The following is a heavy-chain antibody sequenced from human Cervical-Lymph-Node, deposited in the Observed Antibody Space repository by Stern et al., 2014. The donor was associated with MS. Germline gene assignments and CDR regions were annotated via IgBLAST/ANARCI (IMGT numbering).Heavy chain of an antibody. J-gene: IGHJ6*02. CDR2: INPNTGGT. CDR1: GYIFTGYY. D-gene: IGHD3-3*01. V-gene: IGHV1-2*02. Sequence: VQLVESGAEVKKPGASVKVSCKTSGYIFTGYYIHWVRQAPGQVLEWMAWINPNTGGTKYAQKVQGRVTRSRDTAISTAYVELSSLTSDDTAVYYCARDQRGITIFGVVTDYYYLGMDVWGQGTTVTVSS. CDR3: ARDQRGITIFGVVTDYYYLGMDV.